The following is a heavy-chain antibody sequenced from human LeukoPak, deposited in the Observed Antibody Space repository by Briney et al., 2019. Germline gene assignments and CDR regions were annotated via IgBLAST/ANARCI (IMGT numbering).Heavy chain of an antibody. CDR2: IFYSGST. CDR3: ARQMNTVTADY. Sequence: SETLSLTCSVSGGSISNNYWSWIRQTPGRGLEWTGSIFYSGSTYYNPSLNSRVTISIDTSKNQFSLRLSSVTAADTAVYYCARQMNTVTADYWGQGTLVTVSS. CDR1: GGSISNNY. V-gene: IGHV4-59*05. D-gene: IGHD4-17*01. J-gene: IGHJ4*02.